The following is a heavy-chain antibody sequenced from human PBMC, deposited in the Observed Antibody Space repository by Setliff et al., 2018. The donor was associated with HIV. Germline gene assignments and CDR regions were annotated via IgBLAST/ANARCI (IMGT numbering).Heavy chain of an antibody. V-gene: IGHV3-21*01. CDR3: ARTLYRHAFDI. CDR1: GFSFRSYA. Sequence: GGSLRLSCAASGFSFRSYAVSWVRQAPGKGLEWVSSISSSSSYIYYADSVKGRFTISRDNAKNSLYLQMNSLRAEDTAVYYCARTLYRHAFDIWGQGTMVTVSS. J-gene: IGHJ3*02. CDR2: ISSSSSYI. D-gene: IGHD3-16*01.